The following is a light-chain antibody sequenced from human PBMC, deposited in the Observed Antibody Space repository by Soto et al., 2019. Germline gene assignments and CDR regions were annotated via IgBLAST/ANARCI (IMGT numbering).Light chain of an antibody. J-gene: IGKJ4*01. CDR3: QQLDSYPLT. V-gene: IGKV1-9*01. Sequence: DLQMTQSPSSLSASVGDRVTITCRASQGISSYLAWYQQKPGKAPKLLIYAASTLQGGVPSRFSGSGSGTDFTLTISSLQPEDFATYYCQQLDSYPLTFGGGTKVEIK. CDR2: AAS. CDR1: QGISSY.